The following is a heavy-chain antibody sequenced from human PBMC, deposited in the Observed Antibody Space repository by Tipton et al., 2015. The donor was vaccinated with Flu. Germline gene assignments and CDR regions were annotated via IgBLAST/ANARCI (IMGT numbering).Heavy chain of an antibody. Sequence: VQLVQSGAEVKKPGASVKVSCKASGYTFTSYGISWVRQAPGQRLEWIGWISAYNGHTNYAQKLQGRVTMTTDTSTSTAYMDLRSLRSDDTAVYYCARDYFTVMKGGSADYWGQGTLVPVSS. J-gene: IGHJ4*02. CDR2: ISAYNGHT. D-gene: IGHD4-17*01. CDR3: ARDYFTVMKGGSADY. CDR1: GYTFTSYG. V-gene: IGHV1-18*04.